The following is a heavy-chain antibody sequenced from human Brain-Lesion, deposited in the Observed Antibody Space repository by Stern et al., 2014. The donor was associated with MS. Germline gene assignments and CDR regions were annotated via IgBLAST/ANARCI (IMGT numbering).Heavy chain of an antibody. CDR2: LWFDGTKK. V-gene: IGHV3-33*06. J-gene: IGHJ6*02. Sequence: VQLVESGGGVVQPGRSLRLSCAVSGFTFSSYGMYWVRQAPCTGLECGAGLWFDGTKKNYIESVKGRFTISRDNSKNTLSLQMTSLRAEDTAVYYCAKDKKDSSGWNLYFYGMDVWGQGTTVIVSS. CDR3: AKDKKDSSGWNLYFYGMDV. D-gene: IGHD6-19*01. CDR1: GFTFSSYG.